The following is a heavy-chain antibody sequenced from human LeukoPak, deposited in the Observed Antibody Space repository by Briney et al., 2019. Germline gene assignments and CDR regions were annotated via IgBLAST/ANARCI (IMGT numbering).Heavy chain of an antibody. CDR2: ITSGSSHI. V-gene: IGHV3-21*01. D-gene: IGHD1-26*01. CDR1: GFTFSSYS. Sequence: KSGGSLRLSCAASGFTFSSYSMNWVRQTPGQGLEWVSSITSGSSHIYYADSVKGRFTISRDNAKSSLYLQMNSLRAEDTAVYYCARDPYSGSYGADYYYYMDVWGKGTTVTISS. J-gene: IGHJ6*03. CDR3: ARDPYSGSYGADYYYYMDV.